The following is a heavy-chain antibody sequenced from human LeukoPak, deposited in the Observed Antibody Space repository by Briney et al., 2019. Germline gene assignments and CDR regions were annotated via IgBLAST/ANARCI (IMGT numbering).Heavy chain of an antibody. CDR2: INTNTGNP. D-gene: IGHD5/OR15-5a*01. CDR1: GYTFTGYA. V-gene: IGHV7-4-1*02. Sequence: ASVKVSCKASGYTFTGYAMNWVRQAPGQGLEWMGWINTNTGNPTYAQGFTGRFVFSLDTSVSTTYLQISSLKAEDTAVYYCARRGFYDNYGGGFDHWGQGTLVTVSS. CDR3: ARRGFYDNYGGGFDH. J-gene: IGHJ4*02.